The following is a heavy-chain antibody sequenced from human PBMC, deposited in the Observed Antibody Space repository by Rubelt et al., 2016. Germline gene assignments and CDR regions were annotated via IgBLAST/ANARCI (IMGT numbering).Heavy chain of an antibody. V-gene: IGHV5-10-1*03. CDR1: GYSCTSYW. CDR3: AIYDFWSGYYLDY. Sequence: EVQLVQSGAEVKKPGESLRISCKGSGYSCTSYWISWVRQMPGKGLEWMGRIDPSDSHTNYSPSFQCKVTTSADKSLSTAYLQWSSLKASDTAMYYCAIYDFWSGYYLDYWGRGTLVTVSS. J-gene: IGHJ4*02. CDR2: IDPSDSHT. D-gene: IGHD3-3*01.